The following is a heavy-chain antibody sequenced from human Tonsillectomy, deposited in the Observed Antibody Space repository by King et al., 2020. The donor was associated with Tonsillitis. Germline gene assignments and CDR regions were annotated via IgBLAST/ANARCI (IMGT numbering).Heavy chain of an antibody. Sequence: QLVQSGAEVKKPGESLKISCKGSGYNFAYYYIARVRQMPGKGLEWVGLIYPGDSDVRYSPSFQGQVAISADKSITTAYLQWSSLKASDTAMYYCARQAANDDVDYWGQGTLVTVSS. CDR3: ARQAANDDVDY. D-gene: IGHD3-3*01. V-gene: IGHV5-51*01. CDR1: GYNFAYYY. J-gene: IGHJ4*02. CDR2: IYPGDSDV.